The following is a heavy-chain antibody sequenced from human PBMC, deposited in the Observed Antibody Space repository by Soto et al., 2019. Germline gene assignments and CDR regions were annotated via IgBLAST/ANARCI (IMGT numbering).Heavy chain of an antibody. CDR1: GGSIINGDYY. V-gene: IGHV4-30-4*01. CDR3: ARLGGYYQALDH. D-gene: IGHD3-3*01. Sequence: SETLSLTCTVSGGSIINGDYYWSWIRQPPGKGLEWIGYVYYTGNTYYNPSLKSRVMISVDTSKNQFSLNLSSVTAADTAVYYCARLGGYYQALDHWSQGTLVTVSS. J-gene: IGHJ4*02. CDR2: VYYTGNT.